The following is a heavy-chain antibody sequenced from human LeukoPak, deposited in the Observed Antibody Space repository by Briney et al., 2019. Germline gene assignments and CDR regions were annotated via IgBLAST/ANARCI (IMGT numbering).Heavy chain of an antibody. J-gene: IGHJ6*03. D-gene: IGHD3-9*01. CDR1: GFTFSHYG. CDR2: IRYDGSNK. CDR3: AKDSSVGYSDWLAPGGDPYYMDV. V-gene: IGHV3-30*02. Sequence: QAGGSLRLSCAASGFTFSHYGMHWVRRAPGKGLEWVAFIRYDGSNKSYADSVKGRFTISRDNSKNTLYLQMNSLRAEDTAVYYCAKDSSVGYSDWLAPGGDPYYMDVWGKGTTVTSSS.